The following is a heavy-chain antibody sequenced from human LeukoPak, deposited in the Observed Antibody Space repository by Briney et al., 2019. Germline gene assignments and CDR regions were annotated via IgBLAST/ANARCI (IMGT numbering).Heavy chain of an antibody. CDR2: ISSSSSYI. CDR3: ASIGYGDAFDI. J-gene: IGHJ3*02. Sequence: GGSLRLSCAASGFTFSSHSMNLVRQAPGKGLEWVSSISSSSSYIYYADSVKGRFTISRDNAKNSLYLQMNSLRAEDTAVYYCASIGYGDAFDIWGQGTMVTVSS. V-gene: IGHV3-21*01. D-gene: IGHD5-18*01. CDR1: GFTFSSHS.